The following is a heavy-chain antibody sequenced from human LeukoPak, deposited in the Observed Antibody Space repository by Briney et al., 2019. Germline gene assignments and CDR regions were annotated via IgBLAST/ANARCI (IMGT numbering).Heavy chain of an antibody. D-gene: IGHD3-10*01. Sequence: GGSLRLSCVASGFTFNKYGVHWVPQAPGKGLEWVAMIWYDGRNEYYADSVKGRLAISRDNDKNTVNLQMNSLRAEDTAVYYCARDGSGLAVRGWFDFWGQGTLVTVSS. J-gene: IGHJ5*01. V-gene: IGHV3-33*01. CDR1: GFTFNKYG. CDR3: ARDGSGLAVRGWFDF. CDR2: IWYDGRNE.